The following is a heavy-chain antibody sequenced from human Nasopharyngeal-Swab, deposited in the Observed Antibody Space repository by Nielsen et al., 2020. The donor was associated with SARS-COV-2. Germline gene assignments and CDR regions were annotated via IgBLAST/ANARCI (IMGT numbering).Heavy chain of an antibody. CDR3: ARIAGTFAFVDY. Sequence: SETLSLTCAVYGGSFSGYDWSWIRQPPGKGLEWIGEINHSGRTNYNPSLKSRVTTSVDTSKNQFSLKLSSVTAADTAVYYCARIAGTFAFVDYWGQGTLVTVSS. CDR1: GGSFSGYD. CDR2: INHSGRT. J-gene: IGHJ4*02. V-gene: IGHV4-34*01. D-gene: IGHD6-13*01.